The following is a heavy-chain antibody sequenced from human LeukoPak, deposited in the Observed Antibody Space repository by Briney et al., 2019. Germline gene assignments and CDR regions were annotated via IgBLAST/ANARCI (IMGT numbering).Heavy chain of an antibody. CDR2: INSDGSST. J-gene: IGHJ5*02. Sequence: GGSLRLSCAASGFTFSSSWMHWVRQAPGKGRVWVSRINSDGSSTSYADSVKGRFTVSRDNAKNTLYLHMSSLRAEDTAVYYCARVRGESLRWFDPWGQGILVTVSS. D-gene: IGHD3-10*01. CDR1: GFTFSSSW. CDR3: ARVRGESLRWFDP. V-gene: IGHV3-74*01.